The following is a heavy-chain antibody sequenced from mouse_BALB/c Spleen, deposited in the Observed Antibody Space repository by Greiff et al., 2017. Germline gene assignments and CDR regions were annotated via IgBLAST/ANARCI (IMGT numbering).Heavy chain of an antibody. CDR1: GYAFTNYL. CDR2: INPGSGGT. Sequence: QVQLKQSGAELVRPGTSVKVSCKASGYAFTNYLIEWVKKRPGQGLEWIGVINPGSGGTNYNEKFKGKATLTADKSSSTAYMQLSSLTSDDSAVYFCALDSSGYAMDYWGQGTSVTVSS. D-gene: IGHD3-2*01. J-gene: IGHJ4*01. V-gene: IGHV1-54*01. CDR3: ALDSSGYAMDY.